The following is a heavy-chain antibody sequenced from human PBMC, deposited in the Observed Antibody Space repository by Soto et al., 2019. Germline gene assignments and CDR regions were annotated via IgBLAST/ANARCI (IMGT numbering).Heavy chain of an antibody. CDR1: GFTFSNHA. Sequence: EVQLLESGGGLVQPGGSLRLSCAVSGFTFSNHAMSWVRQAPGKGLEWVSAISTAGGATYYADSVKGRCTISRDDSNNTLFLQMNSLRAEDTAGYYCAKARTAASRNFDYWGQGTLVTVSS. D-gene: IGHD2-21*02. CDR3: AKARTAASRNFDY. J-gene: IGHJ4*02. CDR2: ISTAGGAT. V-gene: IGHV3-23*01.